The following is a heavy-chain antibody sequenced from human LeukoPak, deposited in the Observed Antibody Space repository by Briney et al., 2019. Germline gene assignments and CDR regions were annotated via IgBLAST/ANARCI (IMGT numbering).Heavy chain of an antibody. Sequence: ASVKVSCKASGGTFSSYAISWVRQAPGQGLEWMGGIIPIFGTANYAQKFQGRVTITADESTSTAYMELSSLRSEDTAIYYCAAGGLDGYSYISDFWGQGSLITASS. D-gene: IGHD5-18*01. CDR2: IIPIFGTA. CDR1: GGTFSSYA. V-gene: IGHV1-69*13. CDR3: AAGGLDGYSYISDF. J-gene: IGHJ4*02.